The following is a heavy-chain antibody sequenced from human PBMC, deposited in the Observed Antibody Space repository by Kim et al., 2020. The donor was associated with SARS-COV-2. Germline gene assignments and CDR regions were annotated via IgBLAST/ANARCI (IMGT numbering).Heavy chain of an antibody. CDR2: FTGDGLT. Sequence: GGSLRLSCAASGFTFSNYGMTWVRQTPGKGLEWVSSFTGDGLTHYGDSAKDRFTISSDNTKNMLYLQRNSMRDEDTAVYYCGDYHGAWRHFSYWGQGTLVTVSS. D-gene: IGHD3-10*01. J-gene: IGHJ4*02. CDR1: GFTFSNYG. V-gene: IGHV3-23*01. CDR3: GDYHGAWRHFSY.